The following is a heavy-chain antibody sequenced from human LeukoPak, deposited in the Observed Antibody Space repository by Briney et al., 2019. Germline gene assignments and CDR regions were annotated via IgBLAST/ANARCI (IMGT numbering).Heavy chain of an antibody. J-gene: IGHJ4*02. CDR2: ISSSGSTI. CDR1: GFTFSDYY. Sequence: GGSLRLSCAASGFTFSDYYMSWIRQAPGKGLEWVSYISSSGSTIYYADSVKGRFTISRDNSKNTLYLQMNSLRAEDTAVYYCAKEGEPYNWNYFDYWGQGTLVTVSS. V-gene: IGHV3-11*01. CDR3: AKEGEPYNWNYFDY. D-gene: IGHD1-20*01.